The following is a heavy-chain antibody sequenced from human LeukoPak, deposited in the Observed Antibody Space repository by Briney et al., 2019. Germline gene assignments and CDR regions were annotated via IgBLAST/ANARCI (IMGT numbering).Heavy chain of an antibody. CDR2: IWYDGSNK. Sequence: GRSLRLSCAASGFTFSSYGMHWVRQAPGKGLEWVAVIWYDGSNKYYADSVKGRFTISRDNSKNTLYLQMNSLRAEDTAVYYCARERGIAAAAAFDYWGQGTLVTVFS. CDR1: GFTFSSYG. V-gene: IGHV3-33*01. CDR3: ARERGIAAAAAFDY. J-gene: IGHJ4*02. D-gene: IGHD6-13*01.